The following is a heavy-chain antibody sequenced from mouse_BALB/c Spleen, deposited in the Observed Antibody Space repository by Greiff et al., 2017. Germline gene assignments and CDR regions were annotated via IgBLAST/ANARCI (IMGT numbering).Heavy chain of an antibody. CDR2: INPGSGGT. J-gene: IGHJ2*01. CDR1: GYAFTNYL. D-gene: IGHD1-1*01. CDR3: ARGMGLLYYFDY. Sequence: VKLLESGAELVRPGTSVKVSCKASGYAFTNYLIEWVKQRPGQGLEWIGVINPGSGGTNYNEKFKGKATLTADKSSSTAYMQLSSLTSDDSAVYFCARGMGLLYYFDYWGQGTTLTVSS. V-gene: IGHV1-54*01.